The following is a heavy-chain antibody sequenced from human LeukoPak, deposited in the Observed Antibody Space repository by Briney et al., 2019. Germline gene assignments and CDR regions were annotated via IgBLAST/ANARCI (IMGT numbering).Heavy chain of an antibody. CDR3: AATEGYGSGSYYAYYYGMDV. CDR1: GFTYTSSA. J-gene: IGHJ6*04. Sequence: SVKVSCKASGFTYTSSAVQWVRQARGQRRGGIGWFVVGSGNTNYAQMFQERVTIPRDMSTSTAYMELSSMRSEDTAVYYCAATEGYGSGSYYAYYYGMDVWGKGTTVTVSS. D-gene: IGHD3-10*01. CDR2: FVVGSGNT. V-gene: IGHV1-58*01.